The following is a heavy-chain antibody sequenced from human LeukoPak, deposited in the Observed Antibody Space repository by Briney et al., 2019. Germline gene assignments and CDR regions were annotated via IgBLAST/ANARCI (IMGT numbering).Heavy chain of an antibody. CDR2: IYYSGST. CDR1: GASISTSAYY. Sequence: KSSETLSLTCSVSGASISTSAYYWGWIRQPPGKGLEWIGSIYYSGSTYYNASLKSRVTISIDTSKNQFSLRLSSVTAADTAVYYCAKSGGYGLIDYWGQGTLVTVSS. D-gene: IGHD1-26*01. CDR3: AKSGGYGLIDY. V-gene: IGHV4-39*01. J-gene: IGHJ4*02.